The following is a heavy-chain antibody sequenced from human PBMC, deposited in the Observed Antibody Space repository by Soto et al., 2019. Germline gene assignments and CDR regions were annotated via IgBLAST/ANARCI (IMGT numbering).Heavy chain of an antibody. J-gene: IGHJ4*02. Sequence: GGSLRLSCAASGFTFNAYTMHWVRQAPGKGLEWVSLISWDGGITYYGDSVKGRFTVSRDNSDNSLYLQMTSLRSDDTAFYYCAKDSYDILTGQKRYFDSWAREPWSPSPQ. V-gene: IGHV3-43*01. D-gene: IGHD3-9*01. CDR2: ISWDGGIT. CDR1: GFTFNAYT. CDR3: AKDSYDILTGQKRYFDS.